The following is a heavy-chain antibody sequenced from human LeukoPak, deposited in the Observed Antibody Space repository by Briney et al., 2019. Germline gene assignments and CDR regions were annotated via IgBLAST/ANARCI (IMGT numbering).Heavy chain of an antibody. J-gene: IGHJ3*02. Sequence: SETLSLTCTVSGGSISSSSYYWGWIRQPPGKGLEWIGSIYYSGSTYYNPSLKSRVTISVDTSKNQFSLKLSSVTAADTAVYYCARRGRGAARPNAFDIWGQGTMVTVSS. V-gene: IGHV4-39*01. CDR3: ARRGRGAARPNAFDI. D-gene: IGHD6-6*01. CDR1: GGSISSSSYY. CDR2: IYYSGST.